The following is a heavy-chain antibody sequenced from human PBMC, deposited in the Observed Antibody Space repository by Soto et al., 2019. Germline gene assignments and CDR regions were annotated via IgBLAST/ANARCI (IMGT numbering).Heavy chain of an antibody. Sequence: SETLSLTCSVSGDSLKNRYWAWIRHSPGKGLEWIGNIYDSGSTNYSPALKSRVSMSVDTSKNLFSLKMNSVTAADTAVYYCARSSMVPVYYFDFWRQGTVVTVSS. CDR3: ARSSMVPVYYFDF. CDR1: GDSLKNRY. V-gene: IGHV4-59*11. D-gene: IGHD3-10*01. CDR2: IYDSGST. J-gene: IGHJ4*02.